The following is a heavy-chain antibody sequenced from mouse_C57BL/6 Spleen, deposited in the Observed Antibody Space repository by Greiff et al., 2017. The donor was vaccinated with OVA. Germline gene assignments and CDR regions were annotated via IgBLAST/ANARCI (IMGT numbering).Heavy chain of an antibody. Sequence: DVMLVESGEGLVKPGGSLKLSCAASGFTFSSYAMSWVRQTPEKRLEWVAYISSGGDYIYYADTVKGRFTISRDNARNTLYLQMSSLKSEDTAMYYYTRGDGYYWYFDVWGTGTTVTVSS. V-gene: IGHV5-9-1*02. CDR1: GFTFSSYA. D-gene: IGHD2-3*01. J-gene: IGHJ1*03. CDR3: TRGDGYYWYFDV. CDR2: ISSGGDYI.